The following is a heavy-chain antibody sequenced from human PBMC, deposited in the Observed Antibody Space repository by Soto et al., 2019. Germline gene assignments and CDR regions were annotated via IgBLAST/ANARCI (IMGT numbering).Heavy chain of an antibody. V-gene: IGHV4-30-4*01. CDR3: ARNRVTQSDY. D-gene: IGHD2-21*02. CDR1: GGSISSGAYY. CDR2: IFYSGST. Sequence: QVQLQESGPGLVKPSQTLSLTCTVSGGSISSGAYYWSWIRQPPGKGLEWIGYIFYSGSTYYNPARKSRVTISVDTSKNEFSLKLSSVTAADTAVYYCARNRVTQSDYWGQGTLVTVAS. J-gene: IGHJ4*02.